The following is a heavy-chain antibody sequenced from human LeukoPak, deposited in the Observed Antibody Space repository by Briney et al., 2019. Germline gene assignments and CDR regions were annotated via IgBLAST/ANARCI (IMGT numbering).Heavy chain of an antibody. Sequence: GGSLRLSCAASGFTFDDYAMHWVRQAPGKGLEWVSGITWNSNNIGYADSVKGRFTISRDNAKNSLYLQMNSLRAEDTAVYYCARDRGGYVYYYYMDVWGKGTTVTISS. CDR3: ARDRGGYVYYYYMDV. CDR2: ITWNSNNI. CDR1: GFTFDDYA. J-gene: IGHJ6*03. V-gene: IGHV3-9*01. D-gene: IGHD5-12*01.